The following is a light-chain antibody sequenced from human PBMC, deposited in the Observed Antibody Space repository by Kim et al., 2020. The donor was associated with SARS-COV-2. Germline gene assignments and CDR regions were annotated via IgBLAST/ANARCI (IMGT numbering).Light chain of an antibody. Sequence: RVTISCTGTTSNVGTGYDVHWYQQLPAAAPRLLIYSNNIRPTGVPDRFSGSKSTTSASLAITGLQTDDEAEYYCQSYDSSLNAWVFGGGTKLTVL. V-gene: IGLV1-40*01. CDR3: QSYDSSLNAWV. CDR2: SNN. CDR1: TSNVGTGYD. J-gene: IGLJ3*02.